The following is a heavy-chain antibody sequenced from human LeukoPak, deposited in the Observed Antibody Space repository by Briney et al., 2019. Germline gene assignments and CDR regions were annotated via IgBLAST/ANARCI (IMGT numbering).Heavy chain of an antibody. Sequence: PSGTLSLTCAVSGGSISSSNWWSWVRQPPGEGLEWIGEIYHSGSTNYNPSLKSRVTISVDKSKNQFSLKLSSVTAADTAVYYCARKEQWLPHDAFDIWGQGTMVTVSS. D-gene: IGHD6-19*01. CDR1: GGSISSSNW. V-gene: IGHV4-4*02. CDR2: IYHSGST. J-gene: IGHJ3*02. CDR3: ARKEQWLPHDAFDI.